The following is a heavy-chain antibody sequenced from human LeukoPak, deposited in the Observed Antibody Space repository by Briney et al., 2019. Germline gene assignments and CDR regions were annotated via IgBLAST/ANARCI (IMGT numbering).Heavy chain of an antibody. J-gene: IGHJ5*02. Sequence: SETLSLTCTVSGGSISSGSYYWSWIRQPAGKGLEWIGRIYTSGSTNYNPSLRSRVTISVDTSKNQFSLKLSSVTAADTAVYYCARGSTVVTPWGQGTLVTVSS. D-gene: IGHD4-23*01. CDR2: IYTSGST. V-gene: IGHV4-61*02. CDR3: ARGSTVVTP. CDR1: GGSISSGSYY.